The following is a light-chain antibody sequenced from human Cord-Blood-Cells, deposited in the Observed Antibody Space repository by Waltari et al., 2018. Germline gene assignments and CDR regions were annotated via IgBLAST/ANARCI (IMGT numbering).Light chain of an antibody. CDR3: QQYGSSPLT. V-gene: IGKV3-20*01. J-gene: IGKJ2*01. CDR1: QSVSSSY. CDR2: GAS. Sequence: EMVLTQSPGTLSLSPGERATLSCRASQSVSSSYLAWYQQKPGQAPRLLIYGASSRATGIPDRFSGSGSATDFTLNISRLEPEDFAVYYCQQYGSSPLTFGQGTKLEIK.